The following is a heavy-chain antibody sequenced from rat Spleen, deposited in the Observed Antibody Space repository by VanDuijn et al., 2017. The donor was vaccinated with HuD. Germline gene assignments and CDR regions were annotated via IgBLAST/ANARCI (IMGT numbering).Heavy chain of an antibody. V-gene: IGHV3-3*01. CDR3: ARTLNYGGYDD. Sequence: EVQLQESGPGLVKPSQSLSLTCSVTGYSITSSYRWNWIRKFPGNKLEWMGYINSAGSTNYNPSLKSRISITRDTSKNQFFLQVNSRTTEDTATYYGARTLNYGGYDDWGQGVMVTVSS. CDR1: GYSITSSYR. CDR2: INSAGST. J-gene: IGHJ2*01. D-gene: IGHD1-11*01.